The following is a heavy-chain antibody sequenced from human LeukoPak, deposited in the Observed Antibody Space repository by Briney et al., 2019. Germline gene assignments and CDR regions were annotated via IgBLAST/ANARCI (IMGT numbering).Heavy chain of an antibody. V-gene: IGHV1-2*02. CDR2: ISPYNGGT. Sequence: ASVKVSCKASGYTFTGYYVHWVRQAPGQGLEWIGSISPYNGGTKFAPNFQGRVSMTSDASISTASMELRSLTSDDTAVYYCARGKVGVDWCFDIWGRGTLVSVSS. J-gene: IGHJ2*01. D-gene: IGHD1-26*01. CDR3: ARGKVGVDWCFDI. CDR1: GYTFTGYY.